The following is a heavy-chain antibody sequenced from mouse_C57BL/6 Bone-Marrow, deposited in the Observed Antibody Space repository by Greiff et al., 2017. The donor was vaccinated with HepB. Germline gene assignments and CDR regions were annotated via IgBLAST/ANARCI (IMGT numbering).Heavy chain of an antibody. V-gene: IGHV14-4*01. J-gene: IGHJ2*01. D-gene: IGHD1-1*01. CDR1: GFNIKDDY. Sequence: VQLQQSGAELVRPGASVKLSCTASGFNIKDDYMHWVKQRPEQGLEWIGWIDPENGDTEYASKFQGKATITADTSSNTAYLQLSSLTSEDTAVYYCTLYYDGSSYWGQGTTLTVSS. CDR3: TLYYDGSSY. CDR2: IDPENGDT.